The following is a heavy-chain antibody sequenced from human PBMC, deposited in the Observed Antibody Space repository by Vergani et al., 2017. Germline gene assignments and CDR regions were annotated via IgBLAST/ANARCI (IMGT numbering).Heavy chain of an antibody. CDR2: IYYSGST. J-gene: IGHJ3*02. V-gene: IGHV4-31*03. Sequence: QVQLQESGPGLVKPSQTLSLTCTVSGGSISSGGYYCSWIRQHPGKGLEWIGYIYYSGSTYYNPSLKSRVTISVDTSKNQFSLKLSSVTAADTAVYYCARDLGATNPSPDAFDIWGQGTMVTVSS. CDR1: GGSISSGGYY. CDR3: ARDLGATNPSPDAFDI. D-gene: IGHD5-24*01.